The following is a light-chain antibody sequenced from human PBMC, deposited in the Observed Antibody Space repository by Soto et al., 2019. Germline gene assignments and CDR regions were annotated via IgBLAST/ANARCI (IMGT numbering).Light chain of an antibody. Sequence: DIQLTQSPSTLSASVGDRVTITCRASQSISSWLAWYQQKPGKASKLLVYKASSLESGVPSRFSGSGSGTEFTLTISTLQPDDFATYYCQQYEAYPLTFGGGTKVEI. V-gene: IGKV1-5*03. CDR1: QSISSW. CDR3: QQYEAYPLT. CDR2: KAS. J-gene: IGKJ4*01.